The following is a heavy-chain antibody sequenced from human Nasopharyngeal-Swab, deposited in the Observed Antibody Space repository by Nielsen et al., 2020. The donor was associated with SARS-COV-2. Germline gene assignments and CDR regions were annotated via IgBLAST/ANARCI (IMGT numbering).Heavy chain of an antibody. CDR3: ARDAPAHYGAFY. D-gene: IGHD4-17*01. J-gene: IGHJ4*02. Sequence: GESLKISCAASGFTFSSFGMHWVRQAPGKGLEGVAFIAHDASNEYYGDSVKGRFSISRDSSKNTLYLQMDSLRGEDTAVYYCARDAPAHYGAFYWGRGTLVTVSS. V-gene: IGHV3-30*03. CDR2: IAHDASNE. CDR1: GFTFSSFG.